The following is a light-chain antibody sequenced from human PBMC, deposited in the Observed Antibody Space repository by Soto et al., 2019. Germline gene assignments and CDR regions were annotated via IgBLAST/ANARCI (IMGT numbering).Light chain of an antibody. CDR1: QSISSW. J-gene: IGKJ1*01. CDR3: QQSYSTPRT. Sequence: QMTQSPSAVSASVGGRVTITCRASQSISSWLAWYQQKPGKAPKLLIYKASSLESGVPSRFSGSGSGTEFTLTISSLQPEDFATYYCQQSYSTPRTFGQGTKVDIK. CDR2: KAS. V-gene: IGKV1-5*03.